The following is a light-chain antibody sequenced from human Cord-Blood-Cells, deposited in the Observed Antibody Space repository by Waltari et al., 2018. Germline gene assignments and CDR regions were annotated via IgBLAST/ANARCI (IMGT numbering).Light chain of an antibody. CDR3: QQYYSTPA. J-gene: IGKJ4*01. CDR1: QRVLYSSNHKNY. CDR2: WAS. V-gene: IGKV4-1*01. Sequence: DIEMTEAPDAVAESRGGKDTINGKSSQRVLYSSNHKNYLAWYQQKPGQTPKLLIYWASTREAGVPDRFSGSGSGTDFTLTISSLQAEYVAFSYCQQYYSTPAFGGGTKVEIK.